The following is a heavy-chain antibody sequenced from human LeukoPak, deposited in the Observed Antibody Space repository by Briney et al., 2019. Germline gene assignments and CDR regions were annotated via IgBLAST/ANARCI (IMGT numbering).Heavy chain of an antibody. J-gene: IGHJ4*02. CDR1: GVTFSSYS. D-gene: IGHD6-13*01. Sequence: GGSLRLSCEASGVTFSSYSMNWVRQAPGKGLEWVSSISSSSTYIYYADSVKGRFTISRDHAKNSLYLQMSSLRAEDTAVYYCARDPRGYSSSWYYDDYWGQGTLVTVSS. CDR3: ARDPRGYSSSWYYDDY. CDR2: ISSSSTYI. V-gene: IGHV3-21*01.